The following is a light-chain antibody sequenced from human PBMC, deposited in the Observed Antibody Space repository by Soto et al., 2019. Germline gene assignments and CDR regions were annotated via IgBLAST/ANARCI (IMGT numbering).Light chain of an antibody. J-gene: IGKJ4*01. Sequence: AIQMAQSPSSLSASVGDRVTITCRASQGIGNDVGWFQQKPGKAPKLLIYAAATLQSGVPSRFSGSRSGTDFTLTTSSLQPEVFATFYCLQDNNSPLTFGGGTKVKIK. CDR3: LQDNNSPLT. CDR2: AAA. CDR1: QGIGND. V-gene: IGKV1-6*02.